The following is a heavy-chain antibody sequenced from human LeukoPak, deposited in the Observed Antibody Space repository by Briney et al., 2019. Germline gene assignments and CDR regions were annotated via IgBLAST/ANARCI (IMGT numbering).Heavy chain of an antibody. CDR3: AKERRVVGATGAFDI. J-gene: IGHJ3*02. D-gene: IGHD1-26*01. Sequence: GGSLRLSCAASGFTFSSYAMSWVRQAPGKGLEWVSAISGSGGSTYYADSVKGRFTISRDNAKNSLYLQMNSLRAEDTALYYCAKERRVVGATGAFDIWGQGTMVTVSS. CDR2: ISGSGGST. V-gene: IGHV3-23*01. CDR1: GFTFSSYA.